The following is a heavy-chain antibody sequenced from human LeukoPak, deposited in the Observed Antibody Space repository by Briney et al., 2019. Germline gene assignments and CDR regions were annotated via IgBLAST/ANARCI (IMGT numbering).Heavy chain of an antibody. CDR3: ARDYGSNSGLDY. CDR1: GYTFTAYY. D-gene: IGHD4-23*01. Sequence: ASVKVSCKASGYTFTAYYMHWVRQAPGQGLEWVGRINPVNGGTDYAQNFQGRVTMTRDTSISTAYMDLSSLRSDDTAVYYCARDYGSNSGLDYWGQGTLVTVSP. CDR2: INPVNGGT. V-gene: IGHV1-2*06. J-gene: IGHJ4*02.